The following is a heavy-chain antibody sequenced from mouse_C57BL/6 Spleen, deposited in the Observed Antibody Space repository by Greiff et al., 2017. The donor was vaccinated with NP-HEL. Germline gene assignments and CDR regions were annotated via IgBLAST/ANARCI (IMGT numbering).Heavy chain of an antibody. CDR2: INPNNGGT. D-gene: IGHD2-1*01. V-gene: IGHV1-18*01. CDR1: GYTFTDYN. J-gene: IGHJ4*01. CDR3: ARLLWYHYYAMDY. Sequence: VQLKQSGPELVKPGASVKIPCKASGYTFTDYNMDWVKQSHGKSLEWIGDINPNNGGTIYNQKFKGKATLTVDKSSSTAYMELRSLTSEDTAVYYCARLLWYHYYAMDYWGQGTSVTVSS.